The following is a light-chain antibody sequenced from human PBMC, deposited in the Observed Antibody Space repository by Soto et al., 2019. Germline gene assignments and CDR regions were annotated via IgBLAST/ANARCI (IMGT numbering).Light chain of an antibody. CDR3: YQRRNWPHT. CDR1: QSVSSC. CDR2: DAS. J-gene: IGKJ4*01. V-gene: IGKV3-11*01. Sequence: DIVLTQSPATLSLSPGERATLSCRASQSVSSCLAWYQQKPGQAPRLLIYDASNRATGIPARFSGSGSVTDLDLTLSILEPEDVAVDYYYQRRNWPHTFGEGTKVEIK.